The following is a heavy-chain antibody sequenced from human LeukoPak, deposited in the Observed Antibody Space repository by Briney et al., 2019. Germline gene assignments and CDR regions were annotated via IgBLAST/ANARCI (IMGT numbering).Heavy chain of an antibody. CDR2: IYCSGST. CDR1: GGSISSYY. V-gene: IGHV4-59*01. CDR3: ARGTYGSSWQLEHFDY. Sequence: SETLSLTCTVSGGSISSYYWSWIRQPPGKGLEWIGYIYCSGSTNYNPSLKSRVTISVDTSKNQFSLKLSSLTAADTAVYYCARGTYGSSWQLEHFDYWGQGTLVTVSS. J-gene: IGHJ4*02. D-gene: IGHD6-13*01.